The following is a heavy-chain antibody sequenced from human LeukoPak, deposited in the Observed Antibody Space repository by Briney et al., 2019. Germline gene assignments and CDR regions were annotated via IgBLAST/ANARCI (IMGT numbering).Heavy chain of an antibody. CDR3: ARDVAYGSGRPNWFDP. Sequence: GGSLRLSCAASGFTFSSYEMNWVRQAPGKGLEWVSYISSSGSTIYYADSVKGRFTISRDNAKNSLYLQMNSLRAEDTAVYYCARDVAYGSGRPNWFDPWGQGTLVTVSS. CDR2: ISSSGSTI. D-gene: IGHD3-10*01. CDR1: GFTFSSYE. V-gene: IGHV3-48*03. J-gene: IGHJ5*02.